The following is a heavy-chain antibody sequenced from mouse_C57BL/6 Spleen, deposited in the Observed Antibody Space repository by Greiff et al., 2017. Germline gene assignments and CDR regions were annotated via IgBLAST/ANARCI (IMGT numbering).Heavy chain of an antibody. D-gene: IGHD1-1*01. CDR2: IYPGSGIT. V-gene: IGHV1-55*01. CDR3: AREIYYYGSSYGWYFDV. Sequence: QVHVKQPGAELVKPGASVKMSCKASGYTFTSYWITWVKQRPGQGLEWIGDIYPGSGITNYNEKFKSKATLTVDTSSSTAYMQLSSLTSEDSAVYYCAREIYYYGSSYGWYFDVWGTGTTVTVSS. CDR1: GYTFTSYW. J-gene: IGHJ1*03.